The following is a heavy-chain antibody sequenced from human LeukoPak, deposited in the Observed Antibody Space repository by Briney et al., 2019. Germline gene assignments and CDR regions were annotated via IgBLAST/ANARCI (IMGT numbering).Heavy chain of an antibody. CDR2: TSSSGETT. CDR1: GFTFSSYA. J-gene: IGHJ4*02. D-gene: IGHD3-22*01. V-gene: IGHV3-23*01. Sequence: GGSLTLSCVASGFTFSSYAMSWVRQAAGKGLEWVSSTSSSGETTYYADSVKGRITISKDNSRNTMYLQMNSLRAEDTAVYDCAKDRPNYYGTNGHYYRRDGDCWGQGTLVTVSS. CDR3: AKDRPNYYGTNGHYYRRDGDC.